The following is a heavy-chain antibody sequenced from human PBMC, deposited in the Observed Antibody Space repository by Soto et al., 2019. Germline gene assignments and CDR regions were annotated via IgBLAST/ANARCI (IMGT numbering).Heavy chain of an antibody. Sequence: GGSLRLSCAASGFTFSSYAMSWVRQAPGKGLEWVSGISGSGGSTDYAGSVKGRFTISRDNSKNTLYLQMDSLTADDTAVYYCARDDYSSSSALGYWGQGTLVTVSS. CDR3: ARDDYSSSSALGY. CDR2: ISGSGGST. J-gene: IGHJ4*02. V-gene: IGHV3-23*01. CDR1: GFTFSSYA. D-gene: IGHD6-13*01.